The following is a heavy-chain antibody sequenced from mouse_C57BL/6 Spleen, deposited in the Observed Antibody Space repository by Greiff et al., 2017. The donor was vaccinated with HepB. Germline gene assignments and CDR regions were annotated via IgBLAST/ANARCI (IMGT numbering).Heavy chain of an antibody. CDR1: GYSITSGYD. J-gene: IGHJ3*01. Sequence: DVMLVESGPGMVKPSQSLSLTCTVTGYSITSGYDWHWIRHFPGNKLEWMGYISYSGSTNYNPSLKSRISITHDTSKNHFFLKLNSVTTEDTATYYCAREDYGSSDVGFAYWGQGTLVTVSA. CDR3: AREDYGSSDVGFAY. V-gene: IGHV3-1*01. CDR2: ISYSGST. D-gene: IGHD1-1*01.